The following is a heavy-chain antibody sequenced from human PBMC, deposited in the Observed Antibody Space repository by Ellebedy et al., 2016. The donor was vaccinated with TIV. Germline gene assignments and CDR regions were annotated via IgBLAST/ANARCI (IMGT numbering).Heavy chain of an antibody. V-gene: IGHV3-30*18. CDR1: GFTFSSYA. CDR2: MSYDGINK. CDR3: AKDNRKVAPTDYGMDV. D-gene: IGHD1-14*01. Sequence: GESLKISXAASGFTFSSYAMHWVRQAPGKGLEWVAVMSYDGINKFYADSVKGRLTISRDNSKNTLYLQMNSLRTEDTAVYYCAKDNRKVAPTDYGMDVWGQGTTVTVSS. J-gene: IGHJ6*02.